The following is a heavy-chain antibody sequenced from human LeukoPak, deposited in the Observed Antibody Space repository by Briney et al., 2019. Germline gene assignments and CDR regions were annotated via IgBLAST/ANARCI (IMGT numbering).Heavy chain of an antibody. CDR1: GGSISYWC. D-gene: IGHD3-10*01. V-gene: IGHV4-4*07. CDR2: ICISADT. CDR3: ATGVGVFDY. J-gene: IGHJ4*02. Sequence: KASETLSLTCSVSGGSISYWCWNWIRQPAGKGLEWLGRICISADTNYKPSLKSRVTMSADMSNNEISLKLTSVTAADTALYYCATGVGVFDYWGQGILVTVSS.